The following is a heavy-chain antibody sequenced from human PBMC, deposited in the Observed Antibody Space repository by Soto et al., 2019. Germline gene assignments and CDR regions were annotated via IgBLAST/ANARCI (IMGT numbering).Heavy chain of an antibody. D-gene: IGHD5-18*01. J-gene: IGHJ4*02. Sequence: GESLKISCKGSGYSFTTYWIGWVRQMPGKGLEWMGIIYPGDPDTNYSPSFQGQVTISVDKSISTAYLQWSSLKASDTAMYYCARRGYSYGYIDYWGQGTLVTVSS. V-gene: IGHV5-51*01. CDR3: ARRGYSYGYIDY. CDR1: GYSFTTYW. CDR2: IYPGDPDT.